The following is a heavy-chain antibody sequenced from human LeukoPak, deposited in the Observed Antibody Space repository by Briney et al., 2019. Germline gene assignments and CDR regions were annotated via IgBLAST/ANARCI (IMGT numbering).Heavy chain of an antibody. CDR2: ISSSGSTI. V-gene: IGHV3-11*01. CDR3: ARDLARDVVVTATP. J-gene: IGHJ4*02. D-gene: IGHD2-21*02. Sequence: GGSLRLSCAASGFTFSDYYMSWIRQAPGKGLEWVSYISSSGSTIYYADSVKGRFTISRDNAKNSLYLQMNSLRAEDTAVYYCARDLARDVVVTATPWGQGTLVTVSS. CDR1: GFTFSDYY.